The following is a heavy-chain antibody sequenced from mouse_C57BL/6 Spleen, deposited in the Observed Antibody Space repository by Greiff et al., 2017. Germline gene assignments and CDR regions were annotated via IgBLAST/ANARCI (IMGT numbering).Heavy chain of an antibody. CDR2: IDPSDSYT. Sequence: QVQLKQPGAELVRPGTSVKLSCKASGYTFTSYWMHWVKQRPGQGLEWIGGIDPSDSYTNYNQKFKGKATLTVDTSSSTAYMQLSSLTSEDSAVYYCASPYYGYDRAMDYWGQGTSVTVSS. V-gene: IGHV1-59*01. CDR3: ASPYYGYDRAMDY. J-gene: IGHJ4*01. D-gene: IGHD2-9*01. CDR1: GYTFTSYW.